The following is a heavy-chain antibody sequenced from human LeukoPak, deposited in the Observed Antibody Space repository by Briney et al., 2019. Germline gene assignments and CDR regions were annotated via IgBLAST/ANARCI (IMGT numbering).Heavy chain of an antibody. Sequence: SETLSLTCTVSGGSISSYYWSWIRQPPGKGLEWIGYIYYSGSTNYNPSLKSRVTISVDTSKNQFSLKLSSETAADTAVYYCARGVDDYVWGSYRYDYWGQGTLVTVSS. CDR3: ARGVDDYVWGSYRYDY. CDR1: GGSISSYY. CDR2: IYYSGST. D-gene: IGHD3-16*02. J-gene: IGHJ4*02. V-gene: IGHV4-59*01.